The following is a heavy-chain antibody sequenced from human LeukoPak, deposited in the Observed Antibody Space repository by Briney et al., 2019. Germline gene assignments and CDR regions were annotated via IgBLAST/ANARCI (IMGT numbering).Heavy chain of an antibody. V-gene: IGHV1-69*05. Sequence: SAKVSCKASVGTFSSYAISWVRQAPGQGLEWMGGIIPIFGTANYAQKYQGRVTITTDESTSTAYMELSSLRSEDTAVYYCAREDGGSGSYFDFDYWGQGTLVTVSS. J-gene: IGHJ4*02. CDR1: VGTFSSYA. CDR3: AREDGGSGSYFDFDY. CDR2: IIPIFGTA. D-gene: IGHD3-10*01.